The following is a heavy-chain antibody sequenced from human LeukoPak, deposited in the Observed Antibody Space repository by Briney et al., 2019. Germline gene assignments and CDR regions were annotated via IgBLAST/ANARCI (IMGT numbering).Heavy chain of an antibody. D-gene: IGHD3-22*01. J-gene: IGHJ3*02. CDR1: GFTFSSYA. CDR3: AKGSYYDSSGYVDAFDI. Sequence: GGSLTLSCAASGFTFSSYAMSWVRQAPGKGREWVSAISGSGGSTYYADSVKGRFTISRDNSKNTLYLQMNSLRAEDTAVYYCAKGSYYDSSGYVDAFDIWGQGTMVTVSS. V-gene: IGHV3-23*01. CDR2: ISGSGGST.